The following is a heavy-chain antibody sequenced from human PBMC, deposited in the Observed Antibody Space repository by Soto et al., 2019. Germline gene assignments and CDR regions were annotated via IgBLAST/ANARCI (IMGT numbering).Heavy chain of an antibody. CDR2: INAGNGNT. Sequence: ASVKVSCKASGYTFTSYAMHWVRQAPGQRLEWMGWINAGNGNTKYSQKFQGRVTITRDTSASTAYMELSSLRSEDTAVYYCARDRDQPLPQYDTNWFDPWGQGTLVTVSS. D-gene: IGHD2-2*01. CDR1: GYTFTSYA. V-gene: IGHV1-3*01. J-gene: IGHJ5*02. CDR3: ARDRDQPLPQYDTNWFDP.